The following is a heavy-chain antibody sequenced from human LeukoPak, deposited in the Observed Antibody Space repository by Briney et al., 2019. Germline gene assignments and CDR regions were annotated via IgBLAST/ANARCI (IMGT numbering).Heavy chain of an antibody. CDR3: TKTGD. CDR1: GFTFGYYA. V-gene: IGHV3-49*04. D-gene: IGHD7-27*01. J-gene: IGHJ1*01. Sequence: GGSLRLSCTASGFTFGYYAVSWVRRAPGKGLEWVGFIRSKSYGGTTEYAASVKGRFTISRDDSKSIAYLQMNSLKTEDTAVYYCTKTGDWGQGTLVTVSS. CDR2: IRSKSYGGTT.